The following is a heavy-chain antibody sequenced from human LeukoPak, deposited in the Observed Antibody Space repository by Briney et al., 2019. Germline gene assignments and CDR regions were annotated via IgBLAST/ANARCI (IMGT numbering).Heavy chain of an antibody. J-gene: IGHJ3*02. D-gene: IGHD3-10*01. CDR2: INHSGST. CDR3: ARGEGVLLWFGESPDAFDI. CDR1: GGSISSYY. Sequence: PSETLSLTCTVSGGSISSYYWSWIRQPPGKGLEWIGEINHSGSTNYNPSLKSRVTISVDTSKNQFSLKLSSVTAADTAVYYCARGEGVLLWFGESPDAFDIWGQGTMVTVSS. V-gene: IGHV4-34*01.